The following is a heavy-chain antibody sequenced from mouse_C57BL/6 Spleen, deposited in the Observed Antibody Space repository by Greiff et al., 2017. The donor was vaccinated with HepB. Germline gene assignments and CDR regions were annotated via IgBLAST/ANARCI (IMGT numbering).Heavy chain of an antibody. V-gene: IGHV1-82*01. CDR2: IYPGDGDT. CDR1: GYAFSSSW. J-gene: IGHJ1*03. Sequence: VQRVESGPELVKPGASVKISCKASGYAFSSSWMNWVKQRPGKGLEWIGRIYPGDGDTNYNGKFKGKATLTADKSSSTAYMQLSSLTSEDSAVYFCARGRGRGDGYDGPYWYFDVWGTGTTVTVSS. CDR3: ARGRGRGDGYDGPYWYFDV. D-gene: IGHD2-2*01.